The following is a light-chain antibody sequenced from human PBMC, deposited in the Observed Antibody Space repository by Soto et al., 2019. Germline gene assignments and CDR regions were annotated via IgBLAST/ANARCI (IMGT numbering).Light chain of an antibody. CDR2: GVS. Sequence: QSVLTQPASVSGSPGQSITISCTGTSSDVGGYNFVSWYQQHPGKAPKVIIYGVSDRPSGVSTRFSGSKSGDTASLTISGLQPEDEADYYCSSYAGSSNVFGTGTKLTVL. CDR3: SSYAGSSNV. CDR1: SSDVGGYNF. J-gene: IGLJ1*01. V-gene: IGLV2-14*01.